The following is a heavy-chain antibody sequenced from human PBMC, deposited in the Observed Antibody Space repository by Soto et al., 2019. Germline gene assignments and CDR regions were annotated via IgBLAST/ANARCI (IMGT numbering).Heavy chain of an antibody. D-gene: IGHD2-2*01. Sequence: SETLSLTCAVYGGSFSGYYWSWIRQPPGKGLEWIGEINHSGSTNYNPSLKSRVTISVDTSKNQFSLKLSSVTAADTAVYYCARRVIVVVPAAKGPKKYNWFDSWGQATLVTVPS. CDR1: GGSFSGYY. CDR2: INHSGST. J-gene: IGHJ5*01. CDR3: ARRVIVVVPAAKGPKKYNWFDS. V-gene: IGHV4-34*01.